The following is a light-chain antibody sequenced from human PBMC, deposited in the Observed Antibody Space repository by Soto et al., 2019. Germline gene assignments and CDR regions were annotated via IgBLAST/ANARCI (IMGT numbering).Light chain of an antibody. CDR2: GAS. J-gene: IGKJ1*01. V-gene: IGKV3-15*01. CDR1: QSVSSN. CDR3: QQYNNWPWT. Sequence: EIVMTQSPATLSVSPGERATPSCRASQSVSSNLAWYQQKPGQAPRLLIYGASTRATGIPARSSGSGSGTEFTLTISSLQSEDFAVYYCQQYNNWPWTFGQGTKVDIK.